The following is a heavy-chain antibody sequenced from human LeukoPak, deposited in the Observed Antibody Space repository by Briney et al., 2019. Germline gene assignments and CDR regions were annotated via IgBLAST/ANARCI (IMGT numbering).Heavy chain of an antibody. V-gene: IGHV4-34*01. CDR1: GGSFSGYY. D-gene: IGHD5-18*01. J-gene: IGHJ4*02. CDR2: INHSGST. CDR3: ARAWGCSYGYDY. Sequence: KPSETLSLTCAVYGGSFSGYYWSWVRQPPGKGLEWIGEINHSGSTNYNPSLKSRVTISVDTSKNQFSLKLSSVTAADTAVYYCARAWGCSYGYDYWGQGTLVTVSS.